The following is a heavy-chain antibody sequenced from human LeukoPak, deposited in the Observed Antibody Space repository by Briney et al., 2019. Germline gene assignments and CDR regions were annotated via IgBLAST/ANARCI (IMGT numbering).Heavy chain of an antibody. CDR3: ARAGYSSSWVDY. CDR1: GGSISSSSYY. D-gene: IGHD6-13*01. V-gene: IGHV4-39*01. J-gene: IGHJ4*02. Sequence: SETLSLTCTVSGGSISSSSYYWGWIRQPPGKGLEWIGSIYYSGSTYYNPSLKSRVTISVDTSKNQFSLKLSSVTAADTAIYYCARAGYSSSWVDYWGRGTLVTVSS. CDR2: IYYSGST.